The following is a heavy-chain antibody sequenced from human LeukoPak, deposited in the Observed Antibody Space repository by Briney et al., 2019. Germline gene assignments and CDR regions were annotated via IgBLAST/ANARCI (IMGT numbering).Heavy chain of an antibody. Sequence: PSETLSLTCTVSGGSISSYYWSWIRQPAGKGLEWIGRIYTSGSTNYNPSLKSRVTISVDTSKNQFSLTLSSVTAADTAVYYCARTPYDFWSGYTWFNYFDYWGQGTLVTVSS. CDR1: GGSISSYY. CDR3: ARTPYDFWSGYTWFNYFDY. D-gene: IGHD3-3*01. J-gene: IGHJ4*02. CDR2: IYTSGST. V-gene: IGHV4-4*07.